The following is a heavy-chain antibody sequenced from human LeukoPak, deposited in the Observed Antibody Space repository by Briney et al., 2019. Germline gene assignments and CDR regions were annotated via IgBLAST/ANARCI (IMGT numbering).Heavy chain of an antibody. CDR2: IYYSGGT. D-gene: IGHD3-16*01. V-gene: IGHV4-59*11. CDR3: ARFGYVWGRDY. CDR1: GGSISSHY. Sequence: SETLSLTCTVSGGSISSHYWRWIRQPPGEGLEWSGYIYYSGGTNYTPAINRRVSISVDTSKNQYPLRLSSVTAADTAVYYCARFGYVWGRDYWGQGTLVTVSS. J-gene: IGHJ4*02.